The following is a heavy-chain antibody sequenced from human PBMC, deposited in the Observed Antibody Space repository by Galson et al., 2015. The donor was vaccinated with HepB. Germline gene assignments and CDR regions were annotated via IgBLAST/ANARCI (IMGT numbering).Heavy chain of an antibody. CDR3: TRSSDVVSTHY. CDR1: GDSISSSTYY. D-gene: IGHD5/OR15-5a*01. CDR2: MYYSGST. J-gene: IGHJ4*02. V-gene: IGHV4-39*01. Sequence: ETLSLTCTVSGDSISSSTYYWGWIRQPPGKGLEWIGSMYYSGSTYYNPSLKSRITIFVDTSKNLFSLNLRSVTAADTAVYYCTRSSDVVSTHYWGQGTLVTVSS.